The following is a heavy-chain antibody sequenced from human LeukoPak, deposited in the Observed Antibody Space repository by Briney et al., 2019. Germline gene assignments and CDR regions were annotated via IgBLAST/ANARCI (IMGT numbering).Heavy chain of an antibody. CDR1: GGSISSYY. CDR3: ARHGGSYDSDF. J-gene: IGHJ4*02. D-gene: IGHD1-26*01. Sequence: SETLSLTCTVSGGSISSYYWSWIRQPPGKGLEWIGYIYYSGTPNYNPTLKSRVTMSVDTSKNQFSLKLSSVTAADTAVYYCARHGGSYDSDFWGQGTLVTVSS. V-gene: IGHV4-59*08. CDR2: IYYSGTP.